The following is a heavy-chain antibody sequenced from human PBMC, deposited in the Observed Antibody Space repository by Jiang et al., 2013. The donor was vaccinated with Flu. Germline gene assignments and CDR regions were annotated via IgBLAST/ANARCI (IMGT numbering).Heavy chain of an antibody. J-gene: IGHJ4*02. CDR1: GFSLSTNGVG. CDR3: AHSPGTFGYPYYFDH. Sequence: KPTQTLTLTCTFSGFSLSTNGVGVGWIRQPPGKAPEWLALIYWDDDKRYSPSSRSRLTITKDTSKNQVVLTMTDMDPVDTGTYYRAHSPGTFGYPYYFDHWGQGTLVTVSS. V-gene: IGHV2-5*02. CDR2: IYWDDDK. D-gene: IGHD5-18*01.